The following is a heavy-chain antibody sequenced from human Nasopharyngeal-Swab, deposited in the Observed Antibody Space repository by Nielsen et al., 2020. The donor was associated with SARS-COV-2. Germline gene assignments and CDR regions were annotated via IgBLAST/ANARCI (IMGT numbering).Heavy chain of an antibody. CDR1: GFTFSSYA. Sequence: GESLKISCAASGFTFSSYAMSWVRQAPGKGLEWVSAISGSGGSTYYADSVKGRFTISRDNSKNTLYLQMNSRRAEDKAVYYCAKDPGGPYYYYGMDVWGQGTTVTVSS. V-gene: IGHV3-23*01. J-gene: IGHJ6*02. CDR2: ISGSGGST. D-gene: IGHD3-10*01. CDR3: AKDPGGPYYYYGMDV.